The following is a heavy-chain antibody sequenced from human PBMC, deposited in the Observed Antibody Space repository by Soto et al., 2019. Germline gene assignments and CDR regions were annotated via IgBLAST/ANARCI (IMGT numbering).Heavy chain of an antibody. D-gene: IGHD2-15*01. J-gene: IGHJ5*02. CDR1: GFTFSSYN. CDR3: ARDPFSYCSGGTCYSVS. CDR2: ISTRSSTI. Sequence: PGGSLRLSCTASGFTFSSYNMNWVRQAPGKGLEWVSYISTRSSTIYYADSVMGRFTISRDNAKNSLYLQMNSLRADDTAVYYCARDPFSYCSGGTCYSVSWGQGTLVTVSS. V-gene: IGHV3-48*01.